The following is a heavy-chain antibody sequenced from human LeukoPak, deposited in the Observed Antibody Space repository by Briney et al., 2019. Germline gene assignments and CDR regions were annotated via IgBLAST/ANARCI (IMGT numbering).Heavy chain of an antibody. CDR3: TRDSGTTGEVKFDP. D-gene: IGHD3-10*01. J-gene: IGHJ5*02. V-gene: IGHV4-4*07. CDR2: IYSSGTI. CDR1: GGSISSYY. Sequence: KSSETLSLTCSVSGGSISSYYWSWIRQPAGKGLEWIGRIYSSGTITYNPSPQSRVTMSVDTSKNEFSLKMSSVTAADTAVYYCTRDSGTTGEVKFDPWGQGTLVAVSS.